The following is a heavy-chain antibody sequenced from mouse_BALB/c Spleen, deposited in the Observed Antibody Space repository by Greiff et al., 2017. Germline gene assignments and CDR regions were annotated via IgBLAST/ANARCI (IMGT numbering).Heavy chain of an antibody. V-gene: IGHV5-6*03. CDR1: GFTFSSYG. CDR2: ISSGGSYT. Sequence: EVMLVESGGGLVQPGGSLKLSCAASGFTFSSYGMSWVRQTPDKRLELVATISSGGSYTYYPDSVKGRFTISRDNAKNTLYLQMSSLKSEDTAMYYCARQGGSSDFDYWGQGTTLTVSS. J-gene: IGHJ2*01. CDR3: ARQGGSSDFDY. D-gene: IGHD1-1*01.